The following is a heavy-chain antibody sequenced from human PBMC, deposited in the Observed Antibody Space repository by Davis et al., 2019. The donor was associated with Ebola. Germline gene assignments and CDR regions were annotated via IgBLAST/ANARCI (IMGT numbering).Heavy chain of an antibody. V-gene: IGHV1-69*13. Sequence: SVKVSCKTSGCSFSSHPISWVRQAPRQGLEVMGGIIPIFDTPHYAQKFQGRITIPSDASTSTAYMELSSLRSEDTATYVCARDFDGGNYYFDYWGTGTPVTVSS. J-gene: IGHJ4*02. CDR2: IIPIFDTP. D-gene: IGHD3-9*01. CDR3: ARDFDGGNYYFDY. CDR1: GCSFSSHP.